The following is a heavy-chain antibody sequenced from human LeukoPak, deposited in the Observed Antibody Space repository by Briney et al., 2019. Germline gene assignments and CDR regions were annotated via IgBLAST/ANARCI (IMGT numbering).Heavy chain of an antibody. CDR1: GFPFGSYW. CDR3: ARDRDTSYDFWSGYYLRGNYYYYGMDV. Sequence: GGSWRLSCEASGFPFGSYWMTWVRQAPGKGLRWVSSFSSSSSYIYYAASVKGRFTISRDNAKNSLYLQMNSLRAEDTAVYYCARDRDTSYDFWSGYYLRGNYYYYGMDVWGQGTTVTVSS. D-gene: IGHD3-3*01. V-gene: IGHV3-21*01. J-gene: IGHJ6*02. CDR2: FSSSSSYI.